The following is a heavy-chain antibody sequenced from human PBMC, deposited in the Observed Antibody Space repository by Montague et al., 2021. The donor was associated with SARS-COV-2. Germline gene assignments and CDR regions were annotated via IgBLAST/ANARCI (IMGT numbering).Heavy chain of an antibody. D-gene: IGHD3-22*01. CDR2: INGDGNGR. CDR1: GFTFNNYW. J-gene: IGHJ4*02. V-gene: IGHV3-74*01. Sequence: SLRLSCAASGFTFNNYWMHWVRQAPGKGLVWVSRINGDGNGRNXXXSXXGRFTISRDNAKKTLYLQMNSLRAEDTAVHYCANYDSSSYVSLGYWGQGTLVTVSS. CDR3: ANYDSSSYVSLGY.